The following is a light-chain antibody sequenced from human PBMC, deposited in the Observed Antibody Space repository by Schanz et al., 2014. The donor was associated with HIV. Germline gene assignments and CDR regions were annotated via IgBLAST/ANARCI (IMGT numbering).Light chain of an antibody. CDR2: GVF. Sequence: QSALTQPASVSGSPGQSITVSCTGTNNDIGSYTYVAWYQQHPGKAPKVVVYGVFDRPSGVSNRFSGSKSGNTASLTISGLQSDDEANYYCSSYANTDTVLFGGGTKLTVL. CDR3: SSYANTDTVL. V-gene: IGLV2-14*03. J-gene: IGLJ2*01. CDR1: NNDIGSYTY.